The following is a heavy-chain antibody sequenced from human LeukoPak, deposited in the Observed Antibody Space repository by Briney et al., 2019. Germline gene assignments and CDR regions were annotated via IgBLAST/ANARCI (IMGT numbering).Heavy chain of an antibody. D-gene: IGHD6-19*01. CDR2: INPSGGST. CDR1: GYTFTSYY. CDR3: ARAIIAVAGFDY. J-gene: IGHJ4*02. V-gene: IGHV1-46*01. Sequence: ASVKVSCKASGYTFTSYYLHWVRQAPGQGLEWMGIINPSGGSTSYAQKFQGRVTMTRDTSTSTVYMELSSLRSEDTAVYYCARAIIAVAGFDYWGQGTLVTVSS.